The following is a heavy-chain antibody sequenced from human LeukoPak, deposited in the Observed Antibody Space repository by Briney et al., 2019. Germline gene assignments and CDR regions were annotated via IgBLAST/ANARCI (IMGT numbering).Heavy chain of an antibody. V-gene: IGHV3-21*06. J-gene: IGHJ4*02. CDR2: ISSSSSYI. CDR3: ARDSFETDIDY. CDR1: GFTFSSYS. D-gene: IGHD1-14*01. Sequence: PGGSLRLSCAASGFTFSSYSMNWVRQAPGKGLEWVSSISSSSSYIYYADSVKGRFTISRDNVKNSLYLQMNSLRVEDSAVYYCARDSFETDIDYWGQGTLVTVSS.